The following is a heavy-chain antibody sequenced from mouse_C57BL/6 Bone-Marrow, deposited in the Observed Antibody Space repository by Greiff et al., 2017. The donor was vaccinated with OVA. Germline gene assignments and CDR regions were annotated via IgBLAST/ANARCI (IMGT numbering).Heavy chain of an antibody. Sequence: EVHLVESGGGLVKPGGSLKLSCAASGFTFSDYGMHWVRQAPEKGLEWVAYISSGSSTIYYADTVKGRFTISRDNAKNTLFLQMTSLRSEDTAMYYCARPGYYYGSRGAFDYWGQGTTLTVSS. CDR3: ARPGYYYGSRGAFDY. D-gene: IGHD1-1*01. J-gene: IGHJ2*01. CDR1: GFTFSDYG. V-gene: IGHV5-17*01. CDR2: ISSGSSTI.